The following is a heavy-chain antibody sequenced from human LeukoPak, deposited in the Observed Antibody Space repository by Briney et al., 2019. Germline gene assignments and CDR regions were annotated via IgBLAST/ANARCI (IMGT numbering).Heavy chain of an antibody. V-gene: IGHV3-53*01. Sequence: GSLILSCAASGFSVSGKFMSWVRQAPGKGLEWVSIIHYDGKIRYAGSVGGRFTIYRDDSENTLFLQMNSLRVDETAVYFCASGDGYLQPYWGQGTLVTVSS. J-gene: IGHJ4*02. D-gene: IGHD2-21*01. CDR1: GFSVSGKF. CDR2: IHYDGKI. CDR3: ASGDGYLQPY.